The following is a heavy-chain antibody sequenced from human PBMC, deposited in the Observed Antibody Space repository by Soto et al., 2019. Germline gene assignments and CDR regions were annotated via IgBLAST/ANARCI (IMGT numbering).Heavy chain of an antibody. J-gene: IGHJ6*02. D-gene: IGHD3-10*01. CDR1: GYTFTSYY. CDR3: ARDRGRKMDV. CDR2: INPSGGST. Sequence: ASVKVSCKASGYTFTSYYMHWVRQAPGQGLEWMGIINPSGGSTSYAQKFQGRFTISRDNAKNSLYLQMNSLRDEDTAVYYCARDRGRKMDVWGQGTTVTVSS. V-gene: IGHV1-46*01.